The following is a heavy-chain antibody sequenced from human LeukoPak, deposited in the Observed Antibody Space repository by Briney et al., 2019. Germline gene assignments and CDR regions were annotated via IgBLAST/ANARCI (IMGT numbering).Heavy chain of an antibody. CDR1: RFTFSNCW. CDR3: ARGGSPPEALGDTFDI. CDR2: ISGDGRIT. Sequence: GGSLRLSCAASRFTFSNCWMHWVRQGPGKGLVWVSRISGDGRITRNADSVKGRFFISRDNAKNTLYLQMNSLRAEDTAVYYCARGGSPPEALGDTFDIWGQGTMVTVSS. D-gene: IGHD1-26*01. V-gene: IGHV3-74*01. J-gene: IGHJ3*02.